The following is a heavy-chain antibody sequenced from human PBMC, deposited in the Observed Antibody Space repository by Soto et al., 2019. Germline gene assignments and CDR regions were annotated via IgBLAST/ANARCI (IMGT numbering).Heavy chain of an antibody. CDR3: ATGGVKREGREPFDY. J-gene: IGHJ4*02. V-gene: IGHV1-18*01. CDR2: ISAYNGNT. D-gene: IGHD3-3*01. CDR1: GYTFTSYG. Sequence: ASVKVSCKASGYTFTSYGISWVRQAPGQGLEWMGWISAYNGNTNYAQTLQGRVTMTTDTSTSTAYMELRSLRSDDTAVYYCATGGVKREGREPFDYWGQGTLVTVSS.